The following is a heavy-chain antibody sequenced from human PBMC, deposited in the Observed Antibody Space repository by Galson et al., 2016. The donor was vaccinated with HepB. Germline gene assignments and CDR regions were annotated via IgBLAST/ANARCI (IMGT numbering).Heavy chain of an antibody. J-gene: IGHJ4*02. CDR3: ARVGNYYTLDY. CDR1: AYTFTNYA. D-gene: IGHD1-26*01. CDR2: IIPGNGDT. V-gene: IGHV1-3*01. Sequence: SVKVSCKASAYTFTNYAIHWVRQAPGQGLEWMGWIIPGNGDTKYSQTFQGRVTIARDTSANTAYMELSSLRSEDTAVYYCARVGNYYTLDYWGQGTLVTVSS.